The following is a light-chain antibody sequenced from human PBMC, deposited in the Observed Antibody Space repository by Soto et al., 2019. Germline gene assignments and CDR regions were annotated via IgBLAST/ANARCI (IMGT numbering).Light chain of an antibody. CDR1: QSVSYY. J-gene: IGKJ1*01. Sequence: EIWITQSPATLSVSPGARVTFSCRASQSVSYYIACHQQKPGQAPRLLIYDASTRATGIPVRFSGSGSGTEFTLTISSLQSEDFGVYYCQQNKDWPGTFGQGTKVDIK. V-gene: IGKV3-15*01. CDR3: QQNKDWPGT. CDR2: DAS.